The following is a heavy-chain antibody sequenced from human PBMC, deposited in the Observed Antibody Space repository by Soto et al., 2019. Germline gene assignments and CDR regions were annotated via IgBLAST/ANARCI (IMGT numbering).Heavy chain of an antibody. CDR3: AREGTMVRGFDC. CDR2: IWYDGSNK. Sequence: QVQLVESGGGAVQPGRSLRLSCAASGFTFSSYGMNWVRQAPGKGLEWVALIWYDGSNKYYVDSVKGRFSISRDNSKNTLYLQMNSLRTEDTAVYYCAREGTMVRGFDCWGQGNLVTVCS. D-gene: IGHD3-10*01. V-gene: IGHV3-33*01. CDR1: GFTFSSYG. J-gene: IGHJ4*02.